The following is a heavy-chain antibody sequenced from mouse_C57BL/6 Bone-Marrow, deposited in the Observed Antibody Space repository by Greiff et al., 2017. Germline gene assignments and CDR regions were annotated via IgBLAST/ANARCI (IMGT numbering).Heavy chain of an antibody. J-gene: IGHJ4*01. V-gene: IGHV1-81*01. D-gene: IGHD3-2*02. CDR3: ARQLRLRAMDY. Sequence: VKLMESGAELARPGASVKLSCKASGYTFTSYGISWVKQRTGQGLEWIGEIYPRSGNTYYNEKFKGKATLTADKSSSTAYMELRSLTSEDSAVYFCARQLRLRAMDYWGQGTSVTVSS. CDR1: GYTFTSYG. CDR2: IYPRSGNT.